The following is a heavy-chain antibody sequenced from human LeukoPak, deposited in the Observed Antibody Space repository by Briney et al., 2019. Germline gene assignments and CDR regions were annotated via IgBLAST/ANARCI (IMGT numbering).Heavy chain of an antibody. CDR3: AKDQEIAAAGTGVFDY. CDR2: IKQDGSEK. J-gene: IGHJ4*02. CDR1: GFTFSSYW. V-gene: IGHV3-7*01. Sequence: PGGSLRLSCAASGFTFSSYWMSWVRQAPGKGLEWVANIKQDGSEKYYVDSVKGRFTISRDNSKNTLYLQMNSLRAEDTAVYYCAKDQEIAAAGTGVFDYWGQGTLVTVSS. D-gene: IGHD6-13*01.